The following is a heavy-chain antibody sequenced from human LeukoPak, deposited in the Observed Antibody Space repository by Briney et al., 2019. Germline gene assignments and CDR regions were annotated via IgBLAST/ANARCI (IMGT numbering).Heavy chain of an antibody. CDR3: ARGDNWNGVGAFDV. CDR1: GFTVSSTF. Sequence: GGSLRLSCEASGFTVSSTFMNWVRQAPGEGLEWVSSLYSDGRTYYADSVRGRFTISRDNSKNTLYLQMNSLRAEDTAVYYCARGDNWNGVGAFDVWGQGTLVTVSS. J-gene: IGHJ3*01. CDR2: LYSDGRT. D-gene: IGHD1-20*01. V-gene: IGHV3-53*01.